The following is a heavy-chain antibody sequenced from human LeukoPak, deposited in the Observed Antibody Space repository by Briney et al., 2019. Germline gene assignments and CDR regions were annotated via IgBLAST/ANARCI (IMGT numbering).Heavy chain of an antibody. CDR3: AKDRVRWYTNWFDP. J-gene: IGHJ5*02. CDR1: GFTVSSNS. CDR2: IYSDNT. V-gene: IGHV3-53*01. D-gene: IGHD4-23*01. Sequence: GGSLRLSCTVSGFTVSSNSMSWVRQAPGKGLEWVSFIYSDNTHYSDSVKGRFTISRDNSKNTLYLQMNSLRAEDTAVYYCAKDRVRWYTNWFDPWGQGTLVTVSS.